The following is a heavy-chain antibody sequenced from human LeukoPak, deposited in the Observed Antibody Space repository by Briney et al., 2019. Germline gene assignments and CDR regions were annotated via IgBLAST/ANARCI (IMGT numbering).Heavy chain of an antibody. V-gene: IGHV1-46*01. CDR2: INPSGGST. D-gene: IGHD3-10*01. J-gene: IGHJ4*02. Sequence: ASVKVSCKASGYTFTSYYMHGVRQAPGQGLEWMGIINPSGGSTSYAQKFQGRVTMTRDTSTSTVYMELSSLRSEDTAVYYCARGRGTYGSGSYYKKYYFDYWGQGTLVTVSS. CDR1: GYTFTSYY. CDR3: ARGRGTYGSGSYYKKYYFDY.